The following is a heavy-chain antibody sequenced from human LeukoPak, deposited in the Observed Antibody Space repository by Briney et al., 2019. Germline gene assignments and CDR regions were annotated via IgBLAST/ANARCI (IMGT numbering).Heavy chain of an antibody. V-gene: IGHV4-59*08. J-gene: IGHJ4*02. CDR1: GGSISSYY. CDR3: ASSLPSIAAAGAFDY. CDR2: IYYSGST. D-gene: IGHD6-13*01. Sequence: PSETLSLTCTVSGGSISSYYWSWIRQPPGKGLEWIGYIYYSGSTNYNPSLKSRVTISVDTSKNQFSLKLSSVTAADTAVYYCASSLPSIAAAGAFDYWGQGTLVTVSS.